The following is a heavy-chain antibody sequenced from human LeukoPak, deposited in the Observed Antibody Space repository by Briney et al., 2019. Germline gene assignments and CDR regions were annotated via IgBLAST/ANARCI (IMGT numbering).Heavy chain of an antibody. CDR2: IYSDGDT. D-gene: IGHD4-17*01. J-gene: IGHJ4*02. CDR1: GFIVSTNY. V-gene: IGHV3-53*05. Sequence: PGGSLRLSCAASGFIVSTNYLSWVRQAPGKGLEWVSVIYSDGDTYYADSVKGRFTISRDNSKNTLYLQMNSLRAEDTAVYYCARETGSAVGSTDFDYWGQGTLVTVSS. CDR3: ARETGSAVGSTDFDY.